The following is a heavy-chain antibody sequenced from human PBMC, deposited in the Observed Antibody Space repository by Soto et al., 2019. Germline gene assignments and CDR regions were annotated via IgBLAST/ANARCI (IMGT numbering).Heavy chain of an antibody. J-gene: IGHJ4*02. CDR2: ISDNT. V-gene: IGHV3-23*01. CDR1: GFTFNNHA. Sequence: EVQLLESGGDLVQPGGSLRLSCAASGFTFNNHAMSWVRQAPGKGLEWVSSISDNTYYADSVKGRFTISRDNSKSTLYLQMNSLRAEDTAVYYCVKRPGNYNEHYFEYWGQGTLVTVSS. CDR3: VKRPGNYNEHYFEY. D-gene: IGHD3-10*01.